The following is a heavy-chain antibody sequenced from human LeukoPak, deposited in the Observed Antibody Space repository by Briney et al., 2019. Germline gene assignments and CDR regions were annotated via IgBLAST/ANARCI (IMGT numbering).Heavy chain of an antibody. CDR3: ATDRGGYCYDSSGYYLTD. CDR1: GYTLTELS. V-gene: IGHV1-24*01. D-gene: IGHD3-22*01. J-gene: IGHJ4*02. CDR2: FDPEDGET. Sequence: ASVKVSCKVSGYTLTELSMHWVRQAPGKGLEWMGGFDPEDGETIYAQKFQGRDTMTEDTSTDTAYMELSSLRSEDTAVYYCATDRGGYCYDSSGYYLTDWGQGTLVTVSS.